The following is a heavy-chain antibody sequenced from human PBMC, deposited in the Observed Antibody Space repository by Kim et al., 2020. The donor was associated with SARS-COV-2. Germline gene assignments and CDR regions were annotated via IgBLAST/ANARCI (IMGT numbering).Heavy chain of an antibody. J-gene: IGHJ3*02. CDR2: VTGTGSKT. CDR3: ASQGGYDFVM. D-gene: IGHD1-1*01. CDR1: GFTFSSYA. Sequence: GGSLRLSCAVSGFTFSSYAMSWVRQAPGKGLEWVSSVTGTGSKTYYADSVRGRFTIFRDNSKNALFVQMNSLRAEDTALYYCASQGGYDFVMWGPGTMVT. V-gene: IGHV3-23*01.